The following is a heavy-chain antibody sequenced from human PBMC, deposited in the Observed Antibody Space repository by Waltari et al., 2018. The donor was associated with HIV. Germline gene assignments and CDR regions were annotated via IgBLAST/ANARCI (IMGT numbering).Heavy chain of an antibody. CDR1: GYTFTSYY. CDR3: APSRGALGGYYGMDV. Sequence: QVQLVQSGAEVKKPGASVKVSCKASGYTFTSYYMHWVRQAPGQGLEWMGIINPSGDSTSYAKKYQGRVTMTSDTSTSTVYMELSSLRSEDTAVYYCAPSRGALGGYYGMDVWGQGTTVTVSS. D-gene: IGHD3-10*01. CDR2: INPSGDST. J-gene: IGHJ6*02. V-gene: IGHV1-46*01.